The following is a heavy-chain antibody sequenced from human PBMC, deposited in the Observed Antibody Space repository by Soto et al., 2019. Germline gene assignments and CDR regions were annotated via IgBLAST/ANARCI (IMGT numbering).Heavy chain of an antibody. Sequence: GGSLRLSCAAYGFTFSSYWMSWVRQAPGKGLEWVANIKQDGSEKYYVDSVKGRFTISRDNAKNSLYLQMNSLRAEDTAVYYCARDPKNHYYDSSGYYDYWGQGTLVTVSS. J-gene: IGHJ4*02. CDR1: GFTFSSYW. CDR2: IKQDGSEK. CDR3: ARDPKNHYYDSSGYYDY. D-gene: IGHD3-22*01. V-gene: IGHV3-7*01.